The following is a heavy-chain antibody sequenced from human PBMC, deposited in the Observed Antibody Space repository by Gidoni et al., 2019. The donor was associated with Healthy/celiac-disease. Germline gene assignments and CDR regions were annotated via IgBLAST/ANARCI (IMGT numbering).Heavy chain of an antibody. CDR3: ARESSGWSQPPFDY. CDR2: IIPILGIA. CDR1: GGTFSSYT. Sequence: QVQLVQSVAEVKKPGSSVKVSCKASGGTFSSYTISWVRQAPGQGLEWMGRIIPILGIANYAQKFQGRVTITADKSTSTAYMELSSLRSEDTAVYYCARESSGWSQPPFDYWGQGTLVTVSS. D-gene: IGHD6-19*01. V-gene: IGHV1-69*08. J-gene: IGHJ4*02.